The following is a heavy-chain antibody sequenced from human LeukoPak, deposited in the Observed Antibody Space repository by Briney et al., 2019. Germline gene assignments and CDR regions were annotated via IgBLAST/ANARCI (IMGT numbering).Heavy chain of an antibody. J-gene: IGHJ4*02. V-gene: IGHV3-21*01. CDR2: ISSSSSYI. CDR3: ARLERYNWNYVCSY. D-gene: IGHD1-7*01. CDR1: GFTFSSYS. Sequence: GGSLRLSCAASGFTFSSYSVNWVRQAPGKGLEWVSSISSSSSYIYYADSVKGRFTISRDNAKNSLYLQMNSLRAEDTAVYYCARLERYNWNYVCSYWGQGTLVTVSS.